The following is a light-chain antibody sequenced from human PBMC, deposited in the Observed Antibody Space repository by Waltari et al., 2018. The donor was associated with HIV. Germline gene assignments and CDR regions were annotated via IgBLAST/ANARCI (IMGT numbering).Light chain of an antibody. Sequence: SYDLTQQPSVSVSPGQTAIITCSGAKLVNKFISWYQQKPGQSPMLVIYQDGKRPSGIPERCSGSNSGNTATLTISGTQAIDEADYYGQAWDSSTGVFGSGTKVSVL. J-gene: IGLJ1*01. CDR3: QAWDSSTGV. V-gene: IGLV3-1*01. CDR2: QDG. CDR1: KLVNKF.